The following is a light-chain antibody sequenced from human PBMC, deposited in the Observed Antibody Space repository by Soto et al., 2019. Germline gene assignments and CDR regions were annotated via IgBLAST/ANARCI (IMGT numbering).Light chain of an antibody. J-gene: IGKJ1*01. CDR2: DAS. V-gene: IGKV1-5*01. CDR3: QHTRT. CDR1: QNINNW. Sequence: DFQMTQSPSTLSASVGDRVTITCRASQNINNWVAWYQQKPGKAPTFLIYDASTVQRGVSSRFSGSGFWTESSLTINSLQPDDSGSYYCQHTRTIGQGTKV.